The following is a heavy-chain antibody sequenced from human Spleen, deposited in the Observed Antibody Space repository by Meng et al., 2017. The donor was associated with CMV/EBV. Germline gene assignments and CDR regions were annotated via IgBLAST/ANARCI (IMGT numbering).Heavy chain of an antibody. D-gene: IGHD2-2*01. J-gene: IGHJ6*02. CDR2: IHSGGSNT. CDR3: ARDLEGCGICLLFYYYYGMDV. CDR1: GFTFDNYA. Sequence: GGSLRLSCAASGFTFDNYAMSWVRQAPGKGLEWVSVIHSGGSNTYYADSVKGRFTISRDNSKNTLYLQMNSLRVEDTAVYYCARDLEGCGICLLFYYYYGMDVWGQGTTVTVSS. V-gene: IGHV3-23*03.